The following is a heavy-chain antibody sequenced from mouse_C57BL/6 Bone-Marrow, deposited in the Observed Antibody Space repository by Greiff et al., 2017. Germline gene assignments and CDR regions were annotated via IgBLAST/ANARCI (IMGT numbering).Heavy chain of an antibody. CDR1: GFTFSDYG. CDR3: ARRYYYGSLGYFDV. CDR2: ISSGISTI. V-gene: IGHV5-17*01. D-gene: IGHD1-1*01. J-gene: IGHJ1*03. Sequence: EVQLVESGGGLVKPGGSLKLSCAASGFTFSDYGMHWVRQAPEKGLEWVAYISSGISTIYYADTVKGRFTISRDNAKNTLFLQMTSLRSEDTAMYYCARRYYYGSLGYFDVWGTGTTVTVSS.